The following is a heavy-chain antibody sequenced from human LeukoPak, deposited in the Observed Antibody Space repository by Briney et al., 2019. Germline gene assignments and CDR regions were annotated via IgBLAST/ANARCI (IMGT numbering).Heavy chain of an antibody. CDR3: ASDYDSSRRFDY. J-gene: IGHJ4*02. CDR1: GGTFSSYA. CDR2: IIPIFGTA. V-gene: IGHV1-69*13. Sequence: SVKVSCKASGGTFSSYAISWVRQAPGQGLEWMGGIIPIFGTANYAQKFQGRVTITADESTSTAYMELSSLRSEDTAVYYCASDYDSSRRFDYWGQRTLLPVFS. D-gene: IGHD3-22*01.